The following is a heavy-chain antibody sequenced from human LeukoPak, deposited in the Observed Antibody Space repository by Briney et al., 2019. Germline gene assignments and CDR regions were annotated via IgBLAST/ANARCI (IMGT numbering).Heavy chain of an antibody. D-gene: IGHD3-3*01. J-gene: IGHJ3*02. CDR3: ARKGYDDAFDI. CDR2: IWYDGSNK. V-gene: IGHV3-33*08. Sequence: GGSLRLSCAASGFTFSSYSINWVRQAPGKGLEWVAVIWYDGSNKYYADSVKGRFTISRDNSKNTLYLQMNSLRAEDTAVYYCARKGYDDAFDIWGQGTMVTVSS. CDR1: GFTFSSYS.